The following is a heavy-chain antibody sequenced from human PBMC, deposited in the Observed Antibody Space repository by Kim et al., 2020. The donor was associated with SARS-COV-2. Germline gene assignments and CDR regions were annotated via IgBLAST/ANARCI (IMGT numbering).Heavy chain of an antibody. D-gene: IGHD6-13*01. Sequence: SETLSLTCTVSGGSISSYYWSWIRQPPGKGLEWIGYIYYSGSTNYNPSLKSRVTISVDTSKNQFSLKLSSVTAADTAVYYCARDLGWQQLVPMGWFDPWGQGTLVTVSS. J-gene: IGHJ5*02. CDR1: GGSISSYY. V-gene: IGHV4-59*01. CDR3: ARDLGWQQLVPMGWFDP. CDR2: IYYSGST.